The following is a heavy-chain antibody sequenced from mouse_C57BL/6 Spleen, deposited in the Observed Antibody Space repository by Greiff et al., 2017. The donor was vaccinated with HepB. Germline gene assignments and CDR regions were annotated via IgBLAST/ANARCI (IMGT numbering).Heavy chain of an antibody. J-gene: IGHJ2*01. D-gene: IGHD1-1*01. V-gene: IGHV1-52*01. CDR3: ARRAVYGAAPFDY. CDR1: GYTFTSYW. CDR2: IDPSDSET. Sequence: QVQLQQPGAELVRPGSSVKLSCKASGYTFTSYWMHWVKQRPIQGLEWIGNIDPSDSETHYNQKFKDKATLTVDKSSSTAYMQLSSLTSEDSAVYYSARRAVYGAAPFDYWGQGTTLTVSS.